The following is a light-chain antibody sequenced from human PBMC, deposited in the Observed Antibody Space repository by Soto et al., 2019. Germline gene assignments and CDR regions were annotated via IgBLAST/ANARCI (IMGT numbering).Light chain of an antibody. CDR3: SSYAGGNNLL. V-gene: IGLV2-8*01. CDR1: SRDVGGYNY. CDR2: EVN. J-gene: IGLJ2*01. Sequence: QSALTQPPSASGSPGQSVTISCTGSSRDVGGYNYVSWYQQHPGKAPRLMIYEVNKRPSGVPDRFSGSRSGNTASLTVSGLQAEDEATYFCSSYAGGNNLLFGGGTKLTVL.